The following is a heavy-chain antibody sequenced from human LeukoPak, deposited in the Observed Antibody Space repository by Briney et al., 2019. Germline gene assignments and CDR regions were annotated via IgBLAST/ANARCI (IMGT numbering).Heavy chain of an antibody. CDR2: VFYSGRT. D-gene: IGHD4-17*01. CDR1: GGFIRDSGYY. J-gene: IGHJ4*02. Sequence: SETLSLTCTVSGGFIRDSGYYWGWIRQPPGKGLEWIGTVFYSGRTYYNSSLQSRVAISVDTSKNQFSLRLSSVTPADTAIYYCARLSNDYGDYEGHYWGQGTLVTVSP. CDR3: ARLSNDYGDYEGHY. V-gene: IGHV4-39*01.